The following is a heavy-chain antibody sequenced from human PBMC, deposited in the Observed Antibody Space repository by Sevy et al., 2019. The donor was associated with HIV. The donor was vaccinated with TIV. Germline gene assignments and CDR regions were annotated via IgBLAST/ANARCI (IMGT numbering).Heavy chain of an antibody. Sequence: GESLKISCAASGFTFTYAWMTWIRQAPGKGLEWVGRIKSKSDGGTTDYAAPVKGRFIISRDDSKNTLYLQMNSLKTEDTAVYYCSTDPIILLLVTDGMDVWGQRTTVTVSS. CDR3: STDPIILLLVTDGMDV. V-gene: IGHV3-15*01. CDR2: IKSKSDGGTT. J-gene: IGHJ6*02. CDR1: GFTFTYAW. D-gene: IGHD2-8*02.